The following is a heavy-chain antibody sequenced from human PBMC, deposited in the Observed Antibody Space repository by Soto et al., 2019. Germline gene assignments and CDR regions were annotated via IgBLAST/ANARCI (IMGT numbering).Heavy chain of an antibody. CDR1: GGSFSAYY. V-gene: IGHV4-34*01. J-gene: IGHJ5*02. Sequence: QVQLQQWGAGLLKPSETLSLTCAVYGGSFSAYYWSWIRQPPGKGLEWIGEINHSGSTNYNPSLKSRVTISVDTSKNQFSLKLSSVTAADTAVYYCARGRTRRSTSNRLGWFDPWGQGTLVTVSS. CDR3: ARGRTRRSTSNRLGWFDP. CDR2: INHSGST. D-gene: IGHD6-6*01.